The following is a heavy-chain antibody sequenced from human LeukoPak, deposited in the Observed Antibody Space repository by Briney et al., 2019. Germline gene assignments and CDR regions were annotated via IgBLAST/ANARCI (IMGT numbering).Heavy chain of an antibody. V-gene: IGHV1-2*06. J-gene: IGHJ4*02. CDR2: INPNSGDT. CDR1: GYIFTDYY. Sequence: ASVKVSCKASGYIFTDYYIHWVRQAPGQGLEWMGRINPNSGDTNYAQKFQGRVTMTRDTSISTAYMELSRLRSDDTAVYYCARDYCSSTSCLFDYWGQGTLVTVSS. CDR3: ARDYCSSTSCLFDY. D-gene: IGHD2-2*01.